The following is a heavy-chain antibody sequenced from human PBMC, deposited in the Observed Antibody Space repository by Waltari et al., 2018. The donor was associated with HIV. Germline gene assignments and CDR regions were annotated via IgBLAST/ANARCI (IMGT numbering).Heavy chain of an antibody. CDR1: GFTFSNFG. CDR3: AKDRSDFWTGFLDH. Sequence: QVQLVQSGGGMVQPGRSLRLSCAASGFTFSNFGMHWVRQAPGKGLEWVAVISHHGRSDHHADSVKGRFTISRDNSKDTLFLEMDNVRPEDTSLYFCAKDRSDFWTGFLDHWGQGALVTVTS. V-gene: IGHV3-30*18. D-gene: IGHD3-3*01. J-gene: IGHJ4*02. CDR2: ISHHGRSD.